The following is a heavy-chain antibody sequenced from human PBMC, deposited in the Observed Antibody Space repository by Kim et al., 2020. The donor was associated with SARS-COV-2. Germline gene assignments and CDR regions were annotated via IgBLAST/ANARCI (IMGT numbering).Heavy chain of an antibody. CDR1: GGSISSSSYY. D-gene: IGHD6-13*01. V-gene: IGHV4-39*01. J-gene: IGHJ6*02. Sequence: SETLSLTCTVSGGSISSSSYYWGWIRQPPGKGLEWIGSIYYSGSTYYNPSLKSRVTISVDTSKNQFSLKLSSVTAADTAVYYCAREQQLVFPYYYYGMDVWGQGTTVTVSS. CDR2: IYYSGST. CDR3: AREQQLVFPYYYYGMDV.